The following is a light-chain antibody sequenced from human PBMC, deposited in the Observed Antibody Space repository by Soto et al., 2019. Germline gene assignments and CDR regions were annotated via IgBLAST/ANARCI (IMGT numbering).Light chain of an antibody. CDR3: SSYRGGSNYV. V-gene: IGLV2-14*01. Sequence: QSALTQPASVSGSPGQSITISCTGTSSDVGGYEYVSWYQQHPGKAPKLMIYEVRDRPSGVSSRFSGSKSGNTASLTISGIHAEDEADSYCSSYRGGSNYVFGTGTKLTVL. CDR1: SSDVGGYEY. J-gene: IGLJ1*01. CDR2: EVR.